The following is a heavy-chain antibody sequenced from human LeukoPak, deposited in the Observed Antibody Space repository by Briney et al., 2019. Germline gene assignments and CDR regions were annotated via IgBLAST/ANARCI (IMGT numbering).Heavy chain of an antibody. D-gene: IGHD1-1*01. CDR1: GFSFSGYS. Sequence: GGSLRLSCAPSGFSFSGYSMNWVRQAPGKGLEWVSSISSSSSYIYFADSVKGRFTISRDNAKNSLYLQMNSLRAEDTGVYYCARRTTQKGFDYWGQGTLVTVSS. V-gene: IGHV3-21*01. J-gene: IGHJ4*02. CDR2: ISSSSSYI. CDR3: ARRTTQKGFDY.